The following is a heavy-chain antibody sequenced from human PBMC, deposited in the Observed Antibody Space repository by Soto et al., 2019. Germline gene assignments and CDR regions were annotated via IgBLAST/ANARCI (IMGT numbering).Heavy chain of an antibody. CDR2: IYYSGTT. CDR1: GGVMRTGAYF. J-gene: IGHJ3*02. CDR3: VRQAPGPMRYAYAT. D-gene: IGHD2-2*01. Sequence: GSGGVMRTGAYFVSCIRQPPSKGLEWIGSIYYSGTTYYNPSLKSRVTISVDRSKNQFSLKLSSVTAADTAIYLCVRQAPGPMRYAYATCGQGRMV. V-gene: IGHV4-30-2*03.